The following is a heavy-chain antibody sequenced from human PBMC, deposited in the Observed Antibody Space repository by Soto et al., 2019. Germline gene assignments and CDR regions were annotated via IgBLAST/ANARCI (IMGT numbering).Heavy chain of an antibody. Sequence: QVHLVQSGVEVKTPGASVKVSCQASGYTFFTYDISWVRQAPGQGLEWMGWISTYSGDTKYAQKFQGRVTMTTDTSTTTAYLELRCPRSDDTAVYYCARHRGPTTSENWFDPWGQGTLVTVSS. CDR2: ISTYSGDT. CDR3: ARHRGPTTSENWFDP. J-gene: IGHJ5*02. V-gene: IGHV1-18*01. CDR1: GYTFFTYD. D-gene: IGHD5-12*01.